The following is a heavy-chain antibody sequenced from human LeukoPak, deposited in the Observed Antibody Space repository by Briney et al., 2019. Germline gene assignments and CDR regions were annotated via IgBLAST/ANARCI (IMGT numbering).Heavy chain of an antibody. D-gene: IGHD4-17*01. Sequence: ASVKVSCRASGYTFTSYGIGWVRQAPGQGLEWMGWISVYNGVTDYAQKFQGRVTMTTDTSTSTAFMELRSLRSDDTAVYYCARSRATVSDYWGQGTLVTASS. V-gene: IGHV1-18*01. CDR3: ARSRATVSDY. CDR1: GYTFTSYG. CDR2: ISVYNGVT. J-gene: IGHJ4*02.